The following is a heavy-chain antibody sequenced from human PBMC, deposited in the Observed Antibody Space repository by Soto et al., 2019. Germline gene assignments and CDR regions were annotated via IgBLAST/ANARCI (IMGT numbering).Heavy chain of an antibody. CDR3: VKGTSMIVVALNWPGN. V-gene: IGHV3-64D*08. Sequence: GGSLRLSCSASGFTFSSYAMHWVRQAPGKGLEYVSAISSNGGSTYYADSVKGRFTIARDNSKNTLYLQMSSLRAEDTAVYYCVKGTSMIVVALNWPGNWGQGTLVTVSS. CDR1: GFTFSSYA. J-gene: IGHJ4*02. CDR2: ISSNGGST. D-gene: IGHD3-22*01.